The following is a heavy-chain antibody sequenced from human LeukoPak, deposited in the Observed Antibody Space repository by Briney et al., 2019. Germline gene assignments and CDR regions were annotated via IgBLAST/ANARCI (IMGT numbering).Heavy chain of an antibody. CDR3: AKDGENQPLDSAAHDN. V-gene: IGHV3-23*01. J-gene: IGHJ3*02. D-gene: IGHD1-1*01. Sequence: PGGSLRLSCAASGFTFSSYAVSWVRQAPGKGLEWVSAISGSGGSTYYADSVRGRFTISRDNSKNTLYLQMNSLRAEDTAVYYFAKDGENQPLDSAAHDNWGQGTMFTVSS. CDR1: GFTFSSYA. CDR2: ISGSGGST.